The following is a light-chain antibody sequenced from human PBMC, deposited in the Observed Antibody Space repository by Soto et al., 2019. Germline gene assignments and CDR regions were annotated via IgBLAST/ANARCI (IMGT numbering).Light chain of an antibody. CDR1: QSVASSR. J-gene: IGKJ2*01. CDR3: QQYGSSPPMYT. Sequence: ETVLTQSPGTLSLSPGEGATLSCRASQSVASSRLAWYQQKPGQAPRLLMYSASKRATGIPDRFSGSGSGTDFTLTISRLETEDFAVYYCQQYGSSPPMYTFGQGTKLEIK. CDR2: SAS. V-gene: IGKV3-20*01.